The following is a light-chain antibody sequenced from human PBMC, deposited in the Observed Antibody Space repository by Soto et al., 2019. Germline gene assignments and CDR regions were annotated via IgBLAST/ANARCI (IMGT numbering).Light chain of an antibody. J-gene: IGLJ3*02. Sequence: QSVLTQPPSASGSPGQSVTISCTGASSDISGHNYVSWYQQHPGKAPKLMIYEVTKRPSLVPDRFSASKSGNTASLTVSGLQAEDEADYYCSSYAGGNNWVFGGGTQLTVL. V-gene: IGLV2-8*01. CDR2: EVT. CDR1: SSDISGHNY. CDR3: SSYAGGNNWV.